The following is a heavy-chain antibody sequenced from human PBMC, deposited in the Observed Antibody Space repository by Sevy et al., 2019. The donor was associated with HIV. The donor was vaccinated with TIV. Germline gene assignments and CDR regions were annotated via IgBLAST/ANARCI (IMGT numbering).Heavy chain of an antibody. CDR1: GFSFSDYG. Sequence: GGSLRLSCAASGFSFSDYGMHWVRQAPGKGLEWVALISHDGTYKYYGDSVKGRFTISRDNSKSTLYLQMNSLGPEDAAVYYCAKAFHNRLIGTLRDAFHMWGQGTVVTVSS. V-gene: IGHV3-30*18. D-gene: IGHD1-1*01. CDR3: AKAFHNRLIGTLRDAFHM. CDR2: ISHDGTYK. J-gene: IGHJ3*02.